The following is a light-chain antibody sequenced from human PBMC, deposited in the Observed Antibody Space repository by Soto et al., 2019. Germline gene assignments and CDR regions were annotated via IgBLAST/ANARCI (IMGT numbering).Light chain of an antibody. V-gene: IGLV2-14*01. J-gene: IGLJ1*01. Sequence: QSVLTQPASVSGSPGQSITISCTGTSSDVGGYNYVSWYQQYPGKAPKLMIYEVSNRPSGVSNRFSGSKSGNTASLTISGLQAEDEADYYCSSYTSSSTLGVFGTGTKATVL. CDR2: EVS. CDR1: SSDVGGYNY. CDR3: SSYTSSSTLGV.